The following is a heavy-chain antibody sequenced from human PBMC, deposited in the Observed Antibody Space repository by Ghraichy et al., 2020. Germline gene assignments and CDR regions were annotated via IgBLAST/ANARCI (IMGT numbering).Heavy chain of an antibody. CDR1: GFTFSSYG. V-gene: IGHV3-30*18. Sequence: GGSLRLSCAASGFTFSSYGMHWVRQAPGKGLEWVAVISYDGSNKYYADSVKGRFTISRDNSKNTLYLQMNSLRAEDTAVYYCAKDFSIAVAGTDYWGQGTLVTVSS. D-gene: IGHD6-19*01. CDR3: AKDFSIAVAGTDY. CDR2: ISYDGSNK. J-gene: IGHJ4*02.